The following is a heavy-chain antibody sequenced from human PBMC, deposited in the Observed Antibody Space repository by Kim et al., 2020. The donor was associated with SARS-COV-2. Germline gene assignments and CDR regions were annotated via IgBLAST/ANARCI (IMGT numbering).Heavy chain of an antibody. Sequence: SETLSLTCAVSGASISSSYYFWGFIRQPPGKGPEWVGSMYFTGNTYYNPSLKSRLTISLDTSKSQFSLRLRSVTASDSAVYYCASSVRRLQWFGELLNFVAYGGQGILLTASS. CDR3: ASSVRRLQWFGELLNFVAY. CDR2: MYFTGNT. J-gene: IGHJ4*02. V-gene: IGHV4-39*01. D-gene: IGHD3-10*01. CDR1: GASISSSYYF.